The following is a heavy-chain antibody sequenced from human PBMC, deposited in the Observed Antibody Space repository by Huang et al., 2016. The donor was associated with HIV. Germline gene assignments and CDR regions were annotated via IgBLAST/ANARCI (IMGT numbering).Heavy chain of an antibody. Sequence: VESGGRSVQPGGSIKLSCVGSTFTFGAYWMSWVRQPPGKGREWVANMKKDESEKYYVDSVKGRFNISRDNARKVLFLEMDDLRVEDTAIYFCATKTAGMDIWGQGTTVTVSS. CDR2: MKKDESEK. J-gene: IGHJ6*02. CDR1: TFTFGAYW. CDR3: ATKTAGMDI. V-gene: IGHV3-7*01. D-gene: IGHD1-7*01.